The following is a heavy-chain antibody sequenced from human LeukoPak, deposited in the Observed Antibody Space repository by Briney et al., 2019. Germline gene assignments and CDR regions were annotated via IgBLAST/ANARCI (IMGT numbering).Heavy chain of an antibody. V-gene: IGHV4-61*09. D-gene: IGHD3-16*01. CDR2: IYTSGTT. J-gene: IGHJ6*03. Sequence: SQTLSLTCTVSGGSISSGSYYWTWIRQPAGRGREWIGHIYTSGTTNYNPSLKSRVTISVDTSKKQFSLKLSSVTAADTAVYYCARVEGGTYFDYYYMDVWGKGTTVTVSS. CDR3: ARVEGGTYFDYYYMDV. CDR1: GGSISSGSYY.